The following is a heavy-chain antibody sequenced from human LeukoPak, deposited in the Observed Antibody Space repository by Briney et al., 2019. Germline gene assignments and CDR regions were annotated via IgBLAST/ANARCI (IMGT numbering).Heavy chain of an antibody. Sequence: SETLSLTCAVYGGSFSGYYWSWIRQPPGKGLEWIGEINHSGSTNYNPSLKSRVTISVDTSKNQFSLKLSSVTAADTAEYYCARGPRWLHGSHFDYWGQGTLVTVSS. CDR2: INHSGST. CDR3: ARGPRWLHGSHFDY. CDR1: GGSFSGYY. J-gene: IGHJ4*02. V-gene: IGHV4-34*01. D-gene: IGHD5-24*01.